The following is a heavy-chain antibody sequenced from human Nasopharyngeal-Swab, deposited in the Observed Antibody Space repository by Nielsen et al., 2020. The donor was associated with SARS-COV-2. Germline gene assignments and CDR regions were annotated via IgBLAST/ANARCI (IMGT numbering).Heavy chain of an antibody. Sequence: ASVKVSCKASGYTFTSYYMHWVRHAPGQGLEWMGIINPSGGSTSYAQKFQGRVTKTRDTSTSTVYMELSSLRSEDTAVYYCAREEWEAYDAFDIWGQGTMVTVSS. V-gene: IGHV1-46*01. CDR1: GYTFTSYY. CDR3: AREEWEAYDAFDI. J-gene: IGHJ3*02. D-gene: IGHD1-26*01. CDR2: INPSGGST.